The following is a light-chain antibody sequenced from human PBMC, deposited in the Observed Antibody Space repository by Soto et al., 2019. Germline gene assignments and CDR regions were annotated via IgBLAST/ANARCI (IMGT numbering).Light chain of an antibody. CDR2: GAS. CDR3: QQYDNWPAMYT. Sequence: MMMTQSPATLSVSPGERATLSCRASQSVRSKLAWYQQKLGQAPRLLIYGASTRATGIPARFSGSGSGTEFTLTISSLQSEDFAVFYCQQYDNWPAMYTFGRGTKLEIK. J-gene: IGKJ2*01. V-gene: IGKV3-15*01. CDR1: QSVRSK.